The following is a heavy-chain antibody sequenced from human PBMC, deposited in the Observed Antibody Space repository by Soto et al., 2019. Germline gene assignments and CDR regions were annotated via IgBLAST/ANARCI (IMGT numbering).Heavy chain of an antibody. CDR3: ARSETAGHRGFDI. CDR2: IIPTFGTA. Sequence: QVQLVQSGAEMREPGSSVKVSCKASGGTFSSSAINWLRQAPGQGPEWMGGIIPTFGTANYIEKFRGRVTITADTSTSTAYMEVSSLTSEDTAMYFCARSETAGHRGFDIWGQGKMATVSS. D-gene: IGHD6-19*01. V-gene: IGHV1-69*06. CDR1: GGTFSSSA. J-gene: IGHJ3*02.